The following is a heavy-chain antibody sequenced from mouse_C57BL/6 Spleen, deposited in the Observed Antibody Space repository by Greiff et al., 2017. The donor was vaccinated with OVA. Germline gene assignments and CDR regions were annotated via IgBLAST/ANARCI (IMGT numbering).Heavy chain of an antibody. CDR3: ASLAAGCGYWGVDY. CDR1: GFTFSNYW. V-gene: IGHV6-3*01. Sequence: EVQLQESGGGLVQPGGSMKLSCVASGFTFSNYWMNWVRQTPEKGLEWVAQIRLKSDNYASHYAESGKGRFTISRDDSKSCVYLQMNNSRAEDTGIYSCASLAAGCGYWGVDYWGQGTTLTVSS. J-gene: IGHJ2*01. D-gene: IGHD1-1*01. CDR2: IRLKSDNYAS.